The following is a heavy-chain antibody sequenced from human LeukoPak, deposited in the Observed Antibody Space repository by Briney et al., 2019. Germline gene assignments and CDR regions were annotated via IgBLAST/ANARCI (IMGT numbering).Heavy chain of an antibody. CDR1: GFTFSSFA. V-gene: IGHV3-23*01. J-gene: IGHJ4*02. CDR3: AKDLGSSSWRYFDY. D-gene: IGHD6-13*01. CDR2: VTGDSGTT. Sequence: GGSLRLSCVASGFTFSSFAMNWVRQAPGKGLEWVSVVTGDSGTTHYADSVKGRFTISRGNSKNTLYLQMSSLRAEDTAVYYCAKDLGSSSWRYFDYWGQGTLVTVSS.